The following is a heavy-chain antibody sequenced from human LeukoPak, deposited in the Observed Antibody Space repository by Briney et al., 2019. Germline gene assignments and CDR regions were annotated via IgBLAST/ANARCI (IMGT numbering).Heavy chain of an antibody. CDR2: MYYSGST. CDR3: ARDILAAAGSYGMDV. V-gene: IGHV4-59*12. CDR1: GGSISSYY. J-gene: IGHJ6*02. Sequence: SETLSLTCTVSGGSISSYYWSWIRQPPGKGLEWIGYMYYSGSTNYNPSLKSRVTISVDTSKNQFSLKLSSVTAADTAVYYCARDILAAAGSYGMDVWGQGTTVTVSS. D-gene: IGHD6-13*01.